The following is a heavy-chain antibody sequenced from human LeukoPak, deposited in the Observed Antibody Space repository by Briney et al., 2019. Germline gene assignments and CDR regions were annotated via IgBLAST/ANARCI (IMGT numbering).Heavy chain of an antibody. CDR1: GYTFTSYY. CDR3: TRGSRSGSYYGEFDF. D-gene: IGHD1-26*01. J-gene: IGHJ4*02. CDR2: INPSGGST. Sequence: ASVNVSCKASGYTFTSYYMHWVRQAPGQGLEWMGIINPSGGSTNYAQKFQGRVTMTRDTSTSTVYMELSSLRSEDTAVYYCTRGSRSGSYYGEFDFWGPGTLVTVSS. V-gene: IGHV1-46*01.